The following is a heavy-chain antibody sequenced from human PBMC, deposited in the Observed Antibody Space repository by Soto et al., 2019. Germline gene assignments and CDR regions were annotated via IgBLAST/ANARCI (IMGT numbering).Heavy chain of an antibody. CDR3: AKGDGRIVPRHFDY. CDR1: EFTFSSYA. CDR2: FSGAGGRT. V-gene: IGHV3-23*01. D-gene: IGHD1-26*01. J-gene: IGHJ4*02. Sequence: GGSLRLSCAASEFTFSSYAMSWVRQAPGQGLEWVSTFSGAGGRTYYADSVKGRFTISRDNSKNTLFLQMNSLRAEDTAVYYCAKGDGRIVPRHFDYWGQGTLVTVSS.